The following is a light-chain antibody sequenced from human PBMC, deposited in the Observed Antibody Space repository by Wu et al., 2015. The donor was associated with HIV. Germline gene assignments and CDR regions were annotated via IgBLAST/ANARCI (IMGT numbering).Light chain of an antibody. CDR3: QQFNDYPLSIT. CDR1: QGISSA. Sequence: AIQLTQSPSSLSASVGDRVTITCRASQGISSALAWYQQKPGKAPKLLIYDASSLESGVPSRFSGSGSGTEFTLTISSLQPEDFGNYYCQQFNDYPLSITFGQGTRLEIK. CDR2: DAS. J-gene: IGKJ5*01. V-gene: IGKV1D-13*01.